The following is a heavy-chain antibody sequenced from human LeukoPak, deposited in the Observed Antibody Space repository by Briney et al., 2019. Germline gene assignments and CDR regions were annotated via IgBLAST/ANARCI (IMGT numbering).Heavy chain of an antibody. CDR2: ISSSSSYI. CDR3: ARAYSGSYYMDV. J-gene: IGHJ6*03. Sequence: TGGSLRLSCAASGFTFSSYSMNWVRQAPGKGLEWVSSISSSSSYIYYADSVKGRFTISRDNAKNSLYLQMNSLRAEDTAVYYCARAYSGSYYMDVWGKGTTVTVSS. V-gene: IGHV3-21*01. D-gene: IGHD1-26*01. CDR1: GFTFSSYS.